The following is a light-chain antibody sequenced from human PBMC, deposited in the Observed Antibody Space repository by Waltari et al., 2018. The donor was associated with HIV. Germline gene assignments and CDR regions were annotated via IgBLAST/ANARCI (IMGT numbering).Light chain of an antibody. V-gene: IGLV1-36*01. CDR3: ATWDDGLNALL. CDR1: NYNIGSHA. J-gene: IGLJ2*01. CDR2: HDD. Sequence: QSVLTQSPSVSEAPGQRVTISCSGSNYNIGSHAVTWYRQSPGKPPTLLVYHDDLILSGVSDRLSASKSGTSASLAINDLQSEDESLYYCATWDDGLNALLFGGGTKVTVL.